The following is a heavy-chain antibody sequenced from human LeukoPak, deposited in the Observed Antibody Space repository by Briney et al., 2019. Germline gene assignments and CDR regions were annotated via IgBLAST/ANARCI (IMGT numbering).Heavy chain of an antibody. CDR2: IHYSGST. CDR3: ARGSYYYYYMDV. CDR1: GGSISSYY. J-gene: IGHJ6*03. V-gene: IGHV4-59*12. Sequence: SETLSLTCTVSGGSISSYYWSWIRQPPGKGLVWIGYIHYSGSTNYNPSLKSRVTISVDTSKNQFSLKLSSVTAADTAVYYCARGSYYYYYMDVWGKGTTVTISS.